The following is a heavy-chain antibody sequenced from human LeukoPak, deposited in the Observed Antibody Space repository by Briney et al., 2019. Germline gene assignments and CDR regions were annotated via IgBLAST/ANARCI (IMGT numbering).Heavy chain of an antibody. Sequence: SETLSLTCTVSGGSISSYHWSWIRQPAGKGLEWIGRIYTSGSTNYNPSLKSRVTMSVDTSKNQFSLKLSSVTAADTAVYYCARDQRGGYDSYYFDYWGQGTLVTVSS. CDR2: IYTSGST. J-gene: IGHJ4*02. CDR1: GGSISSYH. V-gene: IGHV4-4*07. CDR3: ARDQRGGYDSYYFDY. D-gene: IGHD5-12*01.